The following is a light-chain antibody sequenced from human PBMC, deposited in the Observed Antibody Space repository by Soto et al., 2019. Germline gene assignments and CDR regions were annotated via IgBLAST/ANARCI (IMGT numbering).Light chain of an antibody. V-gene: IGKV3D-20*02. CDR2: DAS. CDR1: QSVSNNY. Sequence: EIVLTQSPGTLSLSPGERATLSCRASQSVSNNYLAWYQQKPGQAPRLLIYDASNRATGIPARFSGSGFGTDFTLTISSLEPEDFAVYHCQQYKDWPTTFGQGTKVDNK. CDR3: QQYKDWPTT. J-gene: IGKJ1*01.